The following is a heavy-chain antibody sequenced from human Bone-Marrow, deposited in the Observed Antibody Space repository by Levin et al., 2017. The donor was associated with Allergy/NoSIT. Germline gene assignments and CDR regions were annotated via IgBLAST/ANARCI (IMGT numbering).Heavy chain of an antibody. D-gene: IGHD3-3*01. Sequence: PGGSLRLSCGASGFVFSTYGIHWVRQAPGKGLEWVAVISYDGQTKYYADSVNGRFTISRDDSKNTAYLQMNSLRPDDTAVYHCAGDLTMYGEVTYGMDVWGQGTSVTVSS. J-gene: IGHJ6*02. CDR3: AGDLTMYGEVTYGMDV. CDR2: ISYDGQTK. V-gene: IGHV3-30*03. CDR1: GFVFSTYG.